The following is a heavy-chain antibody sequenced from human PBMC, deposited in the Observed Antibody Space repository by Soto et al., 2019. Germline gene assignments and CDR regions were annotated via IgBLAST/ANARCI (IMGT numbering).Heavy chain of an antibody. CDR2: ISAYNGNT. D-gene: IGHD2-2*01. Sequence: WASVKVSCKASGYTFTSYGISWVRQAPGQGLEWMGWISAYNGNTNYAQKLQGRVTMTTDTSTSTAYMELRSLRSDDTAVYYCARYQLLRPYFYYGMDVWGQGTTVTVSS. CDR3: ARYQLLRPYFYYGMDV. J-gene: IGHJ6*02. CDR1: GYTFTSYG. V-gene: IGHV1-18*01.